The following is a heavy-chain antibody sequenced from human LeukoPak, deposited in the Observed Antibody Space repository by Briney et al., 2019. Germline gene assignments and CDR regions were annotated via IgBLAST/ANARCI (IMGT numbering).Heavy chain of an antibody. CDR3: ARGNWYFGL. V-gene: IGHV3-7*01. Sequence: GGSLRLSCAASGFTLSTYWMNWVRQAPGKGLEWVANIKQDGSERYYVDSVKGRFTISRDNAKNSLYLQMNSLRAEDTAVYYCARGNWYFGLWGRGTLVTVSS. CDR1: GFTLSTYW. CDR2: IKQDGSER. J-gene: IGHJ2*01.